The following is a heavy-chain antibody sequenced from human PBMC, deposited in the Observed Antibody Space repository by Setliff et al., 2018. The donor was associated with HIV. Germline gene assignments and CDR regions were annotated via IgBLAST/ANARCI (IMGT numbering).Heavy chain of an antibody. CDR3: TRQSPVAGSGAFDI. J-gene: IGHJ3*02. CDR2: IYTSGNTNYNPST. D-gene: IGHD6-19*01. V-gene: IGHV4-61*02. Sequence: SETLSLTCTASGDSISSGGYYWSWIRQPAGQGLEWIGRIYTSGNTNYNPSTNYNPSLKSRITISLETSRNQFSLRVTSVTATDTAVYYCTRQSPVAGSGAFDIWGQGTMVTVS. CDR1: GDSISSGGYY.